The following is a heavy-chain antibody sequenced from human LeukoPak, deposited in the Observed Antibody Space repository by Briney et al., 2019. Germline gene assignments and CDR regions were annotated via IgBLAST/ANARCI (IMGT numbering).Heavy chain of an antibody. CDR1: GGSISSSSYY. V-gene: IGHV4-61*05. J-gene: IGHJ4*02. CDR3: ARAGIAVQYDY. D-gene: IGHD6-19*01. CDR2: IYYSGST. Sequence: PSETLSLTCTVSGGSISSSSYYWGWIRQPPGKGLEWIGYIYYSGSTNYNPSLKSRVTISVDTSKNQFSLKLSSVTAADTAVYYCARAGIAVQYDYWGQGTLVTVSS.